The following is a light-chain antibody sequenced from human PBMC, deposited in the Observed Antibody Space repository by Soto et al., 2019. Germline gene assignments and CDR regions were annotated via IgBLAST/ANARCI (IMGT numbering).Light chain of an antibody. CDR2: GAS. Sequence: EIVLTQSPGTLSLSPGEITTLSFTASPIVNSNYLAWYQQKPGRAPRPLMDGASSRATGIPDRFSGSGAGTDFTLTISRLESEDFAVYYCQQYGSSPWTFGKGTKLEIK. CDR1: PIVNSNY. CDR3: QQYGSSPWT. V-gene: IGKV3-20*01. J-gene: IGKJ1*01.